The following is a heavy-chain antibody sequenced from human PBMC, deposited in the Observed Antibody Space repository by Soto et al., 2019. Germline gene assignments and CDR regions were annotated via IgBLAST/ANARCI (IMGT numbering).Heavy chain of an antibody. D-gene: IGHD6-19*01. CDR2: ISSSSSYI. J-gene: IGHJ4*02. V-gene: IGHV3-21*01. Sequence: EVQLVESGGGLVKPGGSLRLSCAASGFTFSSYSMNWVRQAPGKGLEWVSSISSSSSYIYYADSVKGRFTISRDNAKNSLYRQMNSLRAEDAAVYYCAVAGTGQLDYWGQGTLVTVSS. CDR3: AVAGTGQLDY. CDR1: GFTFSSYS.